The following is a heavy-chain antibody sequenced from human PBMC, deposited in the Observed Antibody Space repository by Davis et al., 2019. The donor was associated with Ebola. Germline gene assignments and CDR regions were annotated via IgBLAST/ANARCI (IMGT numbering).Heavy chain of an antibody. Sequence: PGGSLRLSCAASGFTFSSYWMSWVRQAPGKGLEWVGRIKSKTDGGTTDYAAPVKGRFIISRDDSKDMLYLQMNGLKTEDTAVYYCTKAVLGYWGQGTLVTVSS. CDR1: GFTFSSYW. V-gene: IGHV3-15*01. D-gene: IGHD6-6*01. CDR2: IKSKTDGGTT. J-gene: IGHJ4*02. CDR3: TKAVLGY.